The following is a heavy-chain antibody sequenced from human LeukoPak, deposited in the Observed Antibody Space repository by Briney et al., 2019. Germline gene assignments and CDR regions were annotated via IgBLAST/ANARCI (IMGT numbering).Heavy chain of an antibody. CDR1: GGSFSGYY. Sequence: SETLSLTCTVYGGSFSGYYWSWIRQPPGKGLEWIGEINHSGSTNYNPSLKSRVTISVDTSKNQFSLKLSSVTAADTAVYYCARGVVAAPQTFDYWGQGTLVAVSS. J-gene: IGHJ4*02. CDR3: ARGVVAAPQTFDY. V-gene: IGHV4-34*01. CDR2: INHSGST. D-gene: IGHD2-15*01.